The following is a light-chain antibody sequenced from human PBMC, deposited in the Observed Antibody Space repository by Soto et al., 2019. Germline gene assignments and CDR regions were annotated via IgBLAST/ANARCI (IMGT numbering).Light chain of an antibody. J-gene: IGKJ1*01. V-gene: IGKV3-20*01. Sequence: EIVLTQSPGTLSLSPGERATLSCRASQSVNTIYFAWYQQKPGQAPRLLIYSTSNRATGIPDRFSGSGSGKDFPLPFRRWDLEFFEVFYCKNNDTSTRPFGKGTRGNIK. CDR1: QSVNTIY. CDR3: KNNDTSTRP. CDR2: STS.